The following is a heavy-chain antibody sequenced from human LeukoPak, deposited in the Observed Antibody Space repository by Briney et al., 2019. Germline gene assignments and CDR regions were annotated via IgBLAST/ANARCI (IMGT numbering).Heavy chain of an antibody. Sequence: ASVKVSCKASGYTFTSYGISWVRQAPGQGLEWMGWISAYDGNTNYAQKLQGRVTMTTDTSTSTAYMELRSLRSDDTAVYCCSLLGYCSSTSCFDFDYWGQGTLVTVSS. J-gene: IGHJ4*02. V-gene: IGHV1-18*04. D-gene: IGHD2-2*01. CDR1: GYTFTSYG. CDR2: ISAYDGNT. CDR3: SLLGYCSSTSCFDFDY.